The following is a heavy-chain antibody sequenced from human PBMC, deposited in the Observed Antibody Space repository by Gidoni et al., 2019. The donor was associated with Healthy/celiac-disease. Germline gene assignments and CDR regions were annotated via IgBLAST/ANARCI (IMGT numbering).Heavy chain of an antibody. Sequence: QVQLQQWGAGLLKPSETLSLTCAVYGGSFSGYYWSWIRQPPGKGLEWIGEINHSGSTNYNPSHKSRVTISVDTSKNQFSLKLSSVTAADTAVYYCASMIAARPDGTMDVWGQGTTVTVSS. CDR1: GGSFSGYY. J-gene: IGHJ6*02. CDR2: INHSGST. D-gene: IGHD6-6*01. CDR3: ASMIAARPDGTMDV. V-gene: IGHV4-34*01.